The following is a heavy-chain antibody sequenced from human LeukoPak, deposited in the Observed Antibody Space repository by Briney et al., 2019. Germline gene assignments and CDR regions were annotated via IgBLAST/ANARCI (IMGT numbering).Heavy chain of an antibody. V-gene: IGHV3-21*01. J-gene: IGHJ4*02. D-gene: IGHD2-2*01. Sequence: NPGGSLRLACAASGFTFSSYSMNWFRQAPGNGLEWVSSISSRSSYIYYAGSVTGRFTISRDNAKNSLYLQMNSLRAEDTVVYYCARAPAAFDHWGQGTLVTVSP. CDR1: GFTFSSYS. CDR3: ARAPAAFDH. CDR2: ISSRSSYI.